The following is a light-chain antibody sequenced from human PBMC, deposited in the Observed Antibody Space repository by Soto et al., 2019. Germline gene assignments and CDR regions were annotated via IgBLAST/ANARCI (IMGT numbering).Light chain of an antibody. CDR1: QSVSRN. CDR3: QQYYNWWT. Sequence: EMVMTQSPATLSVSPGERATLSCRASQSVSRNLAWYQQKPGQAPRLLIYGASTRATGIPARFSGSGSGTEFILTNSSLQSEDFAVYYCQQYYNWWTFGQGTKVEIK. J-gene: IGKJ1*01. CDR2: GAS. V-gene: IGKV3-15*01.